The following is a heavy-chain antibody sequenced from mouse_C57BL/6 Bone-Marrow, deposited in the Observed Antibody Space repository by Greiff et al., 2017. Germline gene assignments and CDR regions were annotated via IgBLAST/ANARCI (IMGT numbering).Heavy chain of an antibody. CDR1: GYTFTDYY. J-gene: IGHJ2*01. Sequence: QVQLQQSGAELVRPGASVKLSCKASGYTFTDYYINWVKQRPGQGLEWIARIYPGSGNTYYNEKFKGKATLTAEKSSSTACMQLSSLTSEDSAVYFCARRGSSGTFDYWGQGTTLTVSS. CDR3: ARRGSSGTFDY. CDR2: IYPGSGNT. D-gene: IGHD3-2*02. V-gene: IGHV1-76*01.